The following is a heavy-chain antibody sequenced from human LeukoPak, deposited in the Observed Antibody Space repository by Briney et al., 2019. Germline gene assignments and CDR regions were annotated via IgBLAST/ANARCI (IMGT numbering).Heavy chain of an antibody. Sequence: GASVKVSCKASGYTFTSYYMQWVRQAPGQGLEWMGIINPSGGSTSYAQKFQGRVTMTRDMSTSTVYMELRSLRSDDTAVYYCARDRRYFDWLPPGYWGQGTLVTVSS. CDR2: INPSGGST. D-gene: IGHD3-9*01. CDR3: ARDRRYFDWLPPGY. V-gene: IGHV1-46*01. J-gene: IGHJ4*02. CDR1: GYTFTSYY.